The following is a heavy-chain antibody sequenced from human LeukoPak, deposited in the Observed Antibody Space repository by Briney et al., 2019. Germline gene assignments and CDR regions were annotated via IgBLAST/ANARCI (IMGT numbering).Heavy chain of an antibody. CDR3: ARVLPHSDPLDY. D-gene: IGHD2-15*01. V-gene: IGHV3-48*03. Sequence: PGGSLRLSCAASGFTFSSYEMNWVRQAPGRGLEWVSFISRSGTTIYYADSVKGRFTISRDNAKNSLYLQMNSPRAEDTAVYYCARVLPHSDPLDYWGQGTLVTVSS. CDR2: ISRSGTTI. CDR1: GFTFSSYE. J-gene: IGHJ4*02.